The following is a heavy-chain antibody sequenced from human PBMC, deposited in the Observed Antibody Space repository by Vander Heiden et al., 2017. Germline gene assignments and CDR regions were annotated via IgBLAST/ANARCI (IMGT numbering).Heavy chain of an antibody. CDR1: GGSFSDYY. Sequence: QVQLQEWGAGRLNPSETLSLTCAADGGSFSDYYWSWIRQPPGKGLEWIGESDHSGSTNYHPSLTSRITISVDTSKNQFSLKLRSVAAADTAVYLCARGGRYSWFDPWGQGTLVTVSS. J-gene: IGHJ5*02. V-gene: IGHV4-34*01. CDR2: SDHSGST. CDR3: ARGGRYSWFDP.